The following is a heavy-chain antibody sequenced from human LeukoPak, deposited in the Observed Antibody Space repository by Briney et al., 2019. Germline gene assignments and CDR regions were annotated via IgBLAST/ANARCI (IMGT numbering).Heavy chain of an antibody. J-gene: IGHJ6*03. CDR1: GFTFDDYA. CDR2: ISWDGGST. D-gene: IGHD3-10*01. Sequence: GGSLRLSCAASGFTFDDYAMHWVRQAPGKGLEWVSLISWDGGSTYYADSVKGRFTISRDNSKNSLYLQMNSLRAEDTALYYCAKDSLWFGELSGAGYMDVWGKGTTVTVSS. V-gene: IGHV3-43D*03. CDR3: AKDSLWFGELSGAGYMDV.